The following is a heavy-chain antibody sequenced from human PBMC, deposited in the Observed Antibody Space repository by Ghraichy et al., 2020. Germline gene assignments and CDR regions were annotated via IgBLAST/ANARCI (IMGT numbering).Heavy chain of an antibody. CDR1: GFTFTSHN. D-gene: IGHD3-22*01. CDR2: INTKDNLK. V-gene: IGHV3-21*01. J-gene: IGHJ3*01. Sequence: GGSLRLSCAASGFTFTSHNINWVRQAPGKGLEWVAPINTKDNLKYYADSVEGRFTISRDNAQNSVHLHMNSLRGEDTAVYFCAKDWYYERGGPLGAFDVWGQGTMVTVSS. CDR3: AKDWYYERGGPLGAFDV.